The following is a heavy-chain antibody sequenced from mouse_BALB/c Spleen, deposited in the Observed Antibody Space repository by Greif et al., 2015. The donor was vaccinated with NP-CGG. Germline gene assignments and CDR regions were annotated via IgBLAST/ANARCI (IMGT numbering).Heavy chain of an antibody. CDR2: IDPANGNT. D-gene: IGHD2-12*01. Sequence: VQLQQSGAELVKPGASVKLSCTASGFNIKDTYMRWVKQRPEQGLEWIGRIDPANGNTKYDPKFQGKATITADTSSNTAYLQLSSLTSEDTAVYYCARIGIFTRAMDYWGQGTSVTVSS. CDR3: ARIGIFTRAMDY. CDR1: GFNIKDTY. V-gene: IGHV14-3*02. J-gene: IGHJ4*01.